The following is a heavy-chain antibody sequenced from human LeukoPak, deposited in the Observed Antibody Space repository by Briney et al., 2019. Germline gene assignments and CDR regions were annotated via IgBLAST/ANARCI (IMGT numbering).Heavy chain of an antibody. CDR1: GFTFSSYW. CDR2: IKQDGSEK. Sequence: GGSLRLSCAASGFTFSSYWMTWVRQAPGKGLEWVANIKQDGSEKYYVAAVKGRFTISRDNAKNSLDLQMNSLRDEDTAVYYCARVQTAAGDYWGQGTLGTVSS. V-gene: IGHV3-7*01. CDR3: ARVQTAAGDY. J-gene: IGHJ4*02. D-gene: IGHD6-13*01.